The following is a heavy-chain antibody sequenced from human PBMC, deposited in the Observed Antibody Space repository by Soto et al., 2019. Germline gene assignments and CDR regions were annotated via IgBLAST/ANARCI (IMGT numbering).Heavy chain of an antibody. D-gene: IGHD3-10*01. Sequence: ETLSLTCTVSGGSISSYYWSWIRQPPGKGLEWIGYIYYSGSTNYNPSLKSRVTISVDTSKNQFSLKLNSMTAADTAVYYCARRNYGSGSTYFDYWGQGTLVTVSS. J-gene: IGHJ4*02. CDR3: ARRNYGSGSTYFDY. CDR1: GGSISSYY. V-gene: IGHV4-59*08. CDR2: IYYSGST.